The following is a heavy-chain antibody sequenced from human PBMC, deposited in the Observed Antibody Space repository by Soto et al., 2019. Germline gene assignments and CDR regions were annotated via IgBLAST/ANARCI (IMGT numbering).Heavy chain of an antibody. CDR2: LYWDDDE. J-gene: IGHJ4*02. Sequence: QITLKESGPTLVKPTQTLTLTCSFSGFSLSTSGVGVSWIRQPPGKALEWLALLYWDDDERYSPSLKSRLTITRDNSKNQVVLTMTNMEPVDTATYYCAHVLTTVTTDWGQGTLVTVSS. V-gene: IGHV2-5*02. CDR3: AHVLTTVTTD. CDR1: GFSLSTSGVG. D-gene: IGHD4-4*01.